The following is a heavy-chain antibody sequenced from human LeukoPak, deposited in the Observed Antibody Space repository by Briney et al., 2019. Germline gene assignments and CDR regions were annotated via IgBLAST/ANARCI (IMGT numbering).Heavy chain of an antibody. CDR1: GFTFSSYA. Sequence: GGSLRLSCAASGFTFSSYAMHWVRQAPGKGLEWVAVISYDGSNKYYADSVKGRFTISRDNSKNTLYLQMNSLRAEDTAVYYCAKDLNWNDEGLDYWGQGTLVTVSS. CDR3: AKDLNWNDEGLDY. CDR2: ISYDGSNK. D-gene: IGHD1-1*01. V-gene: IGHV3-30-3*01. J-gene: IGHJ4*02.